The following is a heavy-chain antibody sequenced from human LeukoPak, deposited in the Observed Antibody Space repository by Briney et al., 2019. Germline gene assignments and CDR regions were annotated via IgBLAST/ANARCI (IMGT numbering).Heavy chain of an antibody. D-gene: IGHD7-27*01. CDR1: GYTFTSYD. CDR3: ARGTNWGYYYYYYMDV. V-gene: IGHV1-8*03. CDR2: MNPNSGNT. Sequence: GASVKVSFKASGYTFTSYDINWVRQATGQGLGRRGWMNPNSGNTGYAPKFQGRVTVTRNTSISTAYMELSSLRSEDTAVYYCARGTNWGYYYYYYMDVWGKGTTVTVSS. J-gene: IGHJ6*03.